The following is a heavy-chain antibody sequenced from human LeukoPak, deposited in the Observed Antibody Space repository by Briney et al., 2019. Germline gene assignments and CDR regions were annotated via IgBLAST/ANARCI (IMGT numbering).Heavy chain of an antibody. CDR3: ARRGWSNWNYVDY. D-gene: IGHD1-20*01. J-gene: IGHJ4*02. Sequence: AGGSLRLSCAASGFTFSSYGMHWVRQAPGKGLEWVAFIRYDGSNKYYADSVKGRFTISRDNSKNTLYLQMNSLRAEDTAVYYCARRGWSNWNYVDYWGQGTLVTVSS. V-gene: IGHV3-30*02. CDR2: IRYDGSNK. CDR1: GFTFSSYG.